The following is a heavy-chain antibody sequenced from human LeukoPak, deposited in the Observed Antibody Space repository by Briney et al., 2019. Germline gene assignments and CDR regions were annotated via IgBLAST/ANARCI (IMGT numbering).Heavy chain of an antibody. V-gene: IGHV4-4*07. CDR3: ARGEKSYDY. J-gene: IGHJ4*02. D-gene: IGHD1-26*01. CDR1: PGYINKYY. CDR2: IYKSGTT. Sequence: PSETLSLSCRVSPGYINKYYWSWIRQPAGKGLEWIGRIYKSGTTYYNPSLKSRVTMSIDTSKSQFSLKLSSVTAADTAVYYCARGEKSYDYWGQGTLVSVSS.